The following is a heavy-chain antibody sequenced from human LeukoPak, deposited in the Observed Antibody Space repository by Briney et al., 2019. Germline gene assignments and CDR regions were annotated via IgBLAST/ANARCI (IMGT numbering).Heavy chain of an antibody. V-gene: IGHV3-23*01. Sequence: GGSLRLSCAASGFTFSSYAMSWVRQAPGKGLEWVSAISGSGGTTYYADSVKGRFTISSDNSKNTLYLQMNSLRAEDTAVYYCARADWDTAMIDYWGQGTLVTVSS. D-gene: IGHD5-18*01. CDR1: GFTFSSYA. CDR2: ISGSGGTT. J-gene: IGHJ4*02. CDR3: ARADWDTAMIDY.